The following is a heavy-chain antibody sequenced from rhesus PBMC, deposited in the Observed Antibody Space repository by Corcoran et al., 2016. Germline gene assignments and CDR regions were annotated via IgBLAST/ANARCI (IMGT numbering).Heavy chain of an antibody. CDR3: ARAGYSSGWAIDY. CDR1: GYSISSGYG. J-gene: IGHJ4*01. Sequence: QAQLQESGPGLVKPSETLSLTCAVSGYSISSGYGWGGIRQPPGKGLGGIGKDYGGSGSTYYHPPPKSRVTVSKGTSKDRFSLKVSSVAAADTAVDYWARAGYSSGWAIDYWGQGVLVTVSS. CDR2: DYGGSGST. D-gene: IGHD6-31*01. V-gene: IGHV4-127*01.